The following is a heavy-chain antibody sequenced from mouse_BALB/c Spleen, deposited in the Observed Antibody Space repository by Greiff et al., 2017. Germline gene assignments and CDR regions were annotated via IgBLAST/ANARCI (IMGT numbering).Heavy chain of an antibody. CDR1: GFSFTSYG. J-gene: IGHJ3*01. CDR2: IWRGGST. CDR3: ALDYYGSTSGAY. V-gene: IGHV2-5-1*01. Sequence: VMLVESGPSLVQPSQSLSITCTVSGFSFTSYGVHWVRQSPGKGLEWLGVIWRGGSTDYNAAFMSRLSITKDNSKSQVFFKMNSLQADDTAIYYCALDYYGSTSGAYWGQGTLVTVSA. D-gene: IGHD1-1*01.